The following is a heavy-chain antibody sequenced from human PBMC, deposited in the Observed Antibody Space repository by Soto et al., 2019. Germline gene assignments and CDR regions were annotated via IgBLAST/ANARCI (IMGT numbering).Heavy chain of an antibody. CDR3: ARSRSNYYDSSGSYYYTFDY. D-gene: IGHD3-22*01. Sequence: QVQLVQSGAEVKKPGSSVKVSCKTSGGTLSSYAISWVRQAPGQGREWMGGIIPMFGTANYAQKFQGRVTITADASTSTGSMDLSSLRSEAHPVYYCARSRSNYYDSSGSYYYTFDYWGQGTLVTVSS. CDR2: IIPMFGTA. V-gene: IGHV1-69*12. CDR1: GGTLSSYA. J-gene: IGHJ4*02.